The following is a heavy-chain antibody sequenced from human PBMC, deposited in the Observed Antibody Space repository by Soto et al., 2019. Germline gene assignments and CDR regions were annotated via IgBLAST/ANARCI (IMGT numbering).Heavy chain of an antibody. J-gene: IGHJ4*02. CDR2: INSDGSST. CDR1: GFTFSSYW. Sequence: EVQLVESGGGLVQPGGSLRLSCAASGFTFSSYWMHWVRQAPGKGLVWVSRINSDGSSTSYADSVKGRFTISRDNAKNKLYLQMNSLRAEDTAVYYCARGESSGWYPLIDYWGQGTLVTVSS. D-gene: IGHD6-19*01. CDR3: ARGESSGWYPLIDY. V-gene: IGHV3-74*01.